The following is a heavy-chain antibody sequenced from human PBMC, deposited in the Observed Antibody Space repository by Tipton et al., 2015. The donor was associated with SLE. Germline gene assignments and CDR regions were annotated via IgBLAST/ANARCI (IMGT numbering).Heavy chain of an antibody. J-gene: IGHJ4*02. Sequence: SLRLSCATSGFPFSDYYMSWIRQAPGKGLEWVSYISSSTIYTNYADSVKGRFTISRDNAKNSLFLQMNSLRAEDTAVYYCATMGSYSSSWYFFFDYWGQGTLVSVSS. CDR1: GFPFSDYY. D-gene: IGHD6-13*01. V-gene: IGHV3-11*06. CDR2: ISSSTIYT. CDR3: ATMGSYSSSWYFFFDY.